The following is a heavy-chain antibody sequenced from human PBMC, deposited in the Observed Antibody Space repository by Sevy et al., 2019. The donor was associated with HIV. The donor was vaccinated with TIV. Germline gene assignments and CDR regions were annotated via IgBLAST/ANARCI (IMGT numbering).Heavy chain of an antibody. J-gene: IGHJ5*02. V-gene: IGHV4-59*01. D-gene: IGHD3-10*01. CDR3: AATGGVLLWFGELSPGFDP. CDR2: IYYSGST. CDR1: GGSISSYY. Sequence: SETLSLTCAVSGGSISSYYWSWIRQPPGKGLEWIGYIYYSGSTNYNPSLKRRVTISVDTSKNQFSLKLSSVTAADMAVYYCAATGGVLLWFGELSPGFDPWGQGTLVTVSS.